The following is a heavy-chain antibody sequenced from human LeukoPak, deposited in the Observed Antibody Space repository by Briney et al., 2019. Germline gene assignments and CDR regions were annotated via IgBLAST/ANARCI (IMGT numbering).Heavy chain of an antibody. D-gene: IGHD1-26*01. Sequence: PGGSLRLSCAASGFTFANAWMTWVRQTPGKGLEWVGRIKSKTRGGTTEYAAPVKGRFTVSRDDSKDTLYLQMNSLKTEDTAVYYCSTDEWAWGQGTLVTVSS. CDR3: STDEWA. V-gene: IGHV3-15*01. J-gene: IGHJ5*02. CDR2: IKSKTRGGTT. CDR1: GFTFANAW.